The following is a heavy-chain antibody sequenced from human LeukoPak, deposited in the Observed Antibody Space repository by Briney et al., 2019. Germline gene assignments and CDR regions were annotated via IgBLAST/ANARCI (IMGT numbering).Heavy chain of an antibody. V-gene: IGHV3-21*01. D-gene: IGHD2-2*01. CDR1: GFTFSSYS. CDR2: ISSSSSYI. CDR3: ARDRGTSGYDAGGMDV. J-gene: IGHJ6*02. Sequence: GGALRLSCAASGFTFSSYSMNWVRQAPGKGLEWVSSISSSSSYIYYADSVKGRFTISRDNDKNSLYLHMNSLRAEDTAVYYCARDRGTSGYDAGGMDVWGQGTTVTVSS.